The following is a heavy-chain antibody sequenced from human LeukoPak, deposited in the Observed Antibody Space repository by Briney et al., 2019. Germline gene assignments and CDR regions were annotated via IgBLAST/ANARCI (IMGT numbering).Heavy chain of an antibody. CDR3: ARSYYDSSGYYPVFQH. CDR2: IYPGDSDT. Sequence: GESLKISCKGSGYSFTSYWIGWVRQMPGKGLEWMGIIYPGDSDTRYSPSFQGQATISADKSISTAYLQWSSLKASDTAMYYCARSYYDSSGYYPVFQHWGQGTLVTVSS. J-gene: IGHJ1*01. V-gene: IGHV5-51*01. CDR1: GYSFTSYW. D-gene: IGHD3-22*01.